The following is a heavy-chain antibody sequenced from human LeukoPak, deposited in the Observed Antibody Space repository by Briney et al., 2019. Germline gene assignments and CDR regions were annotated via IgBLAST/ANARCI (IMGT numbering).Heavy chain of an antibody. D-gene: IGHD3-22*01. CDR1: GFTFSSYA. CDR2: IWNDGSNQ. Sequence: SGGSLRLSCAASGFTFSSYAMSWVRQAPGKGLEWVAIIWNDGSNQYYADSVKGRFTISRDTSKNTLFLQMNSLRAEDTAVYYCTRGGLFTYDSSGYPIDFWGQGTLVTVSS. CDR3: TRGGLFTYDSSGYPIDF. J-gene: IGHJ4*02. V-gene: IGHV3-33*08.